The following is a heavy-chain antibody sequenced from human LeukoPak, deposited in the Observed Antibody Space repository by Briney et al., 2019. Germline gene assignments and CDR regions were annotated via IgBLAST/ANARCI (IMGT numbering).Heavy chain of an antibody. Sequence: PSETLSLTCSVSGGSISNFDWTWIRQSPGKGLEWIGNIYYSGSTNYNPSLKSRVTISVDMSKNQFSLRLSSVTAADTAVYYCARHPFATPFDHWGRGILVTVSS. V-gene: IGHV4-59*08. CDR3: ARHPFATPFDH. J-gene: IGHJ4*02. D-gene: IGHD2-15*01. CDR1: GGSISNFD. CDR2: IYYSGST.